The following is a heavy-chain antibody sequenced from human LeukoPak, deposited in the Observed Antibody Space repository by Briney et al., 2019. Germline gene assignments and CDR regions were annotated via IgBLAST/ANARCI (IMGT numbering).Heavy chain of an antibody. D-gene: IGHD3-10*01. CDR1: GYSMSSGYY. J-gene: IGHJ4*02. CDR3: ARGLWFGELLSHFDY. CDR2: IYHSGST. Sequence: SETLSLTCTVSGYSMSSGYYWGWIRQPPGKGLELIGSIYHSGSTYYNPSLKSRVTISVDTSKNQFSLKLSSVTAADTAVYYCARGLWFGELLSHFDYWGQGTLVTVSS. V-gene: IGHV4-38-2*02.